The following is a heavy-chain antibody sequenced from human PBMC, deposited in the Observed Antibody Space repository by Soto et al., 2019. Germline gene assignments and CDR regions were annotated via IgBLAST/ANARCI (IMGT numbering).Heavy chain of an antibody. CDR2: ISGTGGST. J-gene: IGHJ4*02. D-gene: IGHD2-21*01. CDR1: GFTFNNFA. CDR3: AKTSSASERDSPGW. Sequence: GGSLRLSCAASGFTFNNFAMNWVRQVPGKGLEWVAAISGTGGSTFYSDSLGGRFTISRDNSKNILFLQMKSLKAGDTAVYYCAKTSSASERDSPGWWGQGTLVTVSS. V-gene: IGHV3-23*01.